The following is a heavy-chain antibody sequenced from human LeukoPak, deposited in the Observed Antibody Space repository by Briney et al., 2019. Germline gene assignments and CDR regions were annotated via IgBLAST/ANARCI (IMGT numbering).Heavy chain of an antibody. CDR1: GFTFSSYA. V-gene: IGHV3-23*01. J-gene: IGHJ6*02. D-gene: IGHD5-18*01. Sequence: GGSLRLSCAASGFTFSSYAMSWVRQAPGKGLEWVSAISGSGGSTYYADSAKGRFTISRDNSKNTLYLQMNSLRAEDTAVYYCAKYGYSYGGNYYGMDVWGQGTTVTVSS. CDR3: AKYGYSYGGNYYGMDV. CDR2: ISGSGGST.